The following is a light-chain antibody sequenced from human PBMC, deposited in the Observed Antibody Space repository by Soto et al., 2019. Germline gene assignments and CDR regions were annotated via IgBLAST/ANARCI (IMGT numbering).Light chain of an antibody. V-gene: IGLV1-47*01. Sequence: QTVVTQPPSASGTPGQRVTISCSGSSSNIGSNYVYWYQQLPGTAPKLLIYRNNQRPSGVPDRFSGSKSGTSASLAISGLRSEDEADYYCAAWDDSLSGYVVFGGGTKVIVL. CDR3: AAWDDSLSGYVV. J-gene: IGLJ2*01. CDR2: RNN. CDR1: SSNIGSNY.